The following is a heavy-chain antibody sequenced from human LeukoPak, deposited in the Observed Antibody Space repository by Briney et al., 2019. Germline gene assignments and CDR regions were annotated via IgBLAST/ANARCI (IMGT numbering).Heavy chain of an antibody. D-gene: IGHD2-2*01. J-gene: IGHJ3*02. Sequence: GASVKVSCKASGYTFTSYYMHWVRKAPGQGLEWMEIINPSGGSTSYAQKFQGRVTMTRDTSTSTVYMELSSLRSEDMAVYYCARYCSSTSCYFGDAFDIWGQGTMVTVSS. CDR2: INPSGGST. CDR3: ARYCSSTSCYFGDAFDI. V-gene: IGHV1-46*03. CDR1: GYTFTSYY.